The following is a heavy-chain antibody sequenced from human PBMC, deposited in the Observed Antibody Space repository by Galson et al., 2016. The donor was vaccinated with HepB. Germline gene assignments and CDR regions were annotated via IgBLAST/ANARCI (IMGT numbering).Heavy chain of an antibody. CDR1: GYSFAYW. CDR3: ASAYDGNFYWDY. D-gene: IGHD2-21*01. CDR2: IFPVNSNI. V-gene: IGHV5-51*01. Sequence: QSGAEVKKPGESLKISCKASGYSFAYWIGWVRQMHGKGLEWMGIIFPVNSNIYYTPSFQGQVTISADRSITTAYLQWNNLKASDTGMYYCASAYDGNFYWDYWGQGTLVTVSS. J-gene: IGHJ4*02.